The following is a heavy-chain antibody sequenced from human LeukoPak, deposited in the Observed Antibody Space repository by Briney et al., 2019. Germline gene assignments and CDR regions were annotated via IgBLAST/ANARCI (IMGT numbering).Heavy chain of an antibody. J-gene: IGHJ5*01. CDR1: GFTFSSYA. CDR3: ARDRVAIGNWYDS. V-gene: IGHV3-23*01. CDR2: ISGSGGST. Sequence: GGSLRLSCAASGFTFSSYAMSWVRQAPGKGLEWVSAISGSGGSTYYADSMKGRFTISRDNAKNSLYLQMNSLRAEDTAMYYCARDRVAIGNWYDSWGQGTLVTVSS. D-gene: IGHD5-12*01.